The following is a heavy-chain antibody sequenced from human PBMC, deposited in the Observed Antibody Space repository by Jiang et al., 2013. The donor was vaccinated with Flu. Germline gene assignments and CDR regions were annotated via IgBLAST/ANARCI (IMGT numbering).Heavy chain of an antibody. D-gene: IGHD1-26*01. J-gene: IGHJ4*02. CDR3: ARLKYSRSGSYWVDY. CDR2: IWYDGSNK. V-gene: IGHV3-33*01. Sequence: RLSCAASGFTFSSYGMHWVRQAPGKGLEWVAVIWYDGSNKYYADSVKGRFTISRDNSKNTLYLQMNSLRAEDTAVYYCARLKYSRSGSYWVDYWGQGTLVTVSS. CDR1: GFTFSSYG.